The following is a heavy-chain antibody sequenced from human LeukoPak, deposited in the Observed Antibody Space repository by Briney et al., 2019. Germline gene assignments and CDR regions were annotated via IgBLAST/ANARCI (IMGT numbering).Heavy chain of an antibody. D-gene: IGHD5-12*01. Sequence: GGSLRLSCAASGFTFSSYSMNWVRQAPGKGLEWVSSISSSSGYMYYADSVKGRFTISRGNAKNSLYLQMNSPRAEDTAVYYCARGVDIVATIDYWGQGTLVTVSS. V-gene: IGHV3-21*01. J-gene: IGHJ4*02. CDR2: ISSSSGYM. CDR1: GFTFSSYS. CDR3: ARGVDIVATIDY.